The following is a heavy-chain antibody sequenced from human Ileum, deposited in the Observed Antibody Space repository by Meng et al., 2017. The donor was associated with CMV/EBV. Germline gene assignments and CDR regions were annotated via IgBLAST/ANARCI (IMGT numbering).Heavy chain of an antibody. CDR2: ISSDGSVT. CDR3: AKVSDWNYGFDP. CDR1: GFTFSSSW. V-gene: IGHV3-74*03. J-gene: IGHJ5*02. Sequence: GGSLRLSCAASGFTFSSSWMHWARQVPGKGLVWVSRISSDGSVTTYADSVKGRFTISRDNAENTLYLQMTSLRVEDTALYYCAKVSDWNYGFDPWGQGTLVTVSS. D-gene: IGHD1-7*01.